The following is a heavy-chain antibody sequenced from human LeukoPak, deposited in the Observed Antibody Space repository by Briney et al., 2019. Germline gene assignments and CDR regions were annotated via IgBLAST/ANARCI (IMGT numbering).Heavy chain of an antibody. V-gene: IGHV3-30*18. Sequence: GRSLRLSCAASGFTFSSYGIHWVRQAPGKALEWVAFISYDGSDTYYRDSVKGRFTISRANPKNTVYLQMNSLRPEDTAVYYCAQLWFGELYDYWGQGTLVTVSS. CDR3: AQLWFGELYDY. CDR2: ISYDGSDT. D-gene: IGHD3-10*01. J-gene: IGHJ4*02. CDR1: GFTFSSYG.